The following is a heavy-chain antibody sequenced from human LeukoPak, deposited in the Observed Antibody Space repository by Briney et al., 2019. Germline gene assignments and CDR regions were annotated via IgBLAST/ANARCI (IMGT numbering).Heavy chain of an antibody. D-gene: IGHD3-9*01. CDR3: ARENYDDLTYFRPGMDV. CDR1: GFTFSNYC. V-gene: IGHV3-7*04. CDR2: INKDGSEK. Sequence: GGSLRLSCAVSGFTFSNYCMSWVRQAPGKGLEWVGHINKDGSEKYYAASLEGRFTIPRDNAKKSLYLQMNSLRAADTAVYSCARENYDDLTYFRPGMDVWGQGTTVTVSS. J-gene: IGHJ6*02.